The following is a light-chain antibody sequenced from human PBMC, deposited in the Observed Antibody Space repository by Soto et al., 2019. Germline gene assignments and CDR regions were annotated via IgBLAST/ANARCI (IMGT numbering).Light chain of an antibody. J-gene: IGLJ3*02. V-gene: IGLV2-14*03. Sequence: SALTQPASVSGSPGQSITIFCTGTSRDIGGYTHVSWYQQRPGKPPKLMIYDVTNRPSGVSNRFSGSKSGSTASLTISGLQAEDEGDYYCSSYTNRNTMVFGGGTKVTVL. CDR3: SSYTNRNTMV. CDR2: DVT. CDR1: SRDIGGYTH.